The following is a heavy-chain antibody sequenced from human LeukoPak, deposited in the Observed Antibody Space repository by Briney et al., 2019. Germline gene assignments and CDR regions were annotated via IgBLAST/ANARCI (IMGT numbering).Heavy chain of an antibody. CDR3: ARGGLQLWFPPYL. Sequence: PSETLSLTCAVYGGSFSGYYWSWIRQPPGKGLEWIGEINHSGSTNYNPSLKSRVTISVDTSKSQFSLKLSSVTAADTAVYYCARGGLQLWFPPYLWGRGTLVTVSS. CDR1: GGSFSGYY. J-gene: IGHJ2*01. CDR2: INHSGST. V-gene: IGHV4-34*01. D-gene: IGHD5-18*01.